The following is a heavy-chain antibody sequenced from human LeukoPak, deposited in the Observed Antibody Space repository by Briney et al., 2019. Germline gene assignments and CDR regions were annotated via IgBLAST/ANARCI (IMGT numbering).Heavy chain of an antibody. CDR2: INHSGST. D-gene: IGHD3-9*01. Sequence: SETLSLTCAVYGGSFGGYYWSWIRQPPGKGLEWIGEINHSGSTNYNPSLKSRVTISVDTSKNQFSLKLSSVTAADTAVYYCARGGILRYFDWLLPPHDAFDNWGQGTMVTVSS. J-gene: IGHJ3*02. CDR1: GGSFGGYY. CDR3: ARGGILRYFDWLLPPHDAFDN. V-gene: IGHV4-34*01.